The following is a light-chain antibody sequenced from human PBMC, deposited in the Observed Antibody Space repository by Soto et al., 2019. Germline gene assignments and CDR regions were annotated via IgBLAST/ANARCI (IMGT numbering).Light chain of an antibody. CDR1: QAIVNS. Sequence: DIQMTQSPPSLSASVGDRVTITCRASQAIVNSLACYQQKPGTVPKLLIYSPSTLQSGVQSRFSGSGSGTDFTLTISSLQPEDVAADYCQKYNTVPATFGQGTRLEIK. V-gene: IGKV1-27*01. CDR2: SPS. CDR3: QKYNTVPAT. J-gene: IGKJ5*01.